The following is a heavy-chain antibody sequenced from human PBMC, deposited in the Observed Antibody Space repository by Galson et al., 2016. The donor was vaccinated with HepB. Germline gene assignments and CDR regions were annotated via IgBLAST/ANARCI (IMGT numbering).Heavy chain of an antibody. CDR1: GFSFTTYW. V-gene: IGHV5-51*01. J-gene: IGHJ4*02. Sequence: QSGAEVKKPGESLKISCKASGFSFTTYWIGWVRQVPGKGLEWVGIIYPGDSDTRYSPSFQGQVTISADRSISTAYLQWSSLKASDTAMYYCARRKNYAPDYWGQGTLVTVSS. D-gene: IGHD1-7*01. CDR3: ARRKNYAPDY. CDR2: IYPGDSDT.